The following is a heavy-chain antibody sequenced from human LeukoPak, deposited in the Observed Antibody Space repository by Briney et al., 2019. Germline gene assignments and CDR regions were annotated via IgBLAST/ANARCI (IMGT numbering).Heavy chain of an antibody. CDR2: LFDSVNT. CDR1: GGSISSHY. D-gene: IGHD5-18*01. J-gene: IGHJ4*02. CDR3: ATIKRGSIFGYFDF. Sequence: SETLSPTCTVSGGSISSHYWSWIRQPPGKGLEWIAYLFDSVNTKDNPSLQSRLTLSADTSKNQFSLRLSSVTAANTAVYYCATIKRGSIFGYFDFWGQGIKVTVSS. V-gene: IGHV4-59*11.